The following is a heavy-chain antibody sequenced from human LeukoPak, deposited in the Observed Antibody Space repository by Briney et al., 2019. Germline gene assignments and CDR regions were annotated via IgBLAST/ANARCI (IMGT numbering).Heavy chain of an antibody. D-gene: IGHD3-22*01. J-gene: IGHJ4*02. CDR2: FDPEDGET. CDR1: GYTLTELS. CDR3: ATRIYDSSGYYSGQMRY. Sequence: ASVKVSCKVSGYTLTELSMHWVRQAPGKGLEWMGGFDPEDGETIYAQKFQGRVTMTEDTSTHTAYMELSSLRSEDTAVYYCATRIYDSSGYYSGQMRYWGQGTLVTVSS. V-gene: IGHV1-24*01.